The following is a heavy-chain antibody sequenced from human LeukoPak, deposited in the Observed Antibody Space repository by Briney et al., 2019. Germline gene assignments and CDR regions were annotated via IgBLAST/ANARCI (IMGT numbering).Heavy chain of an antibody. Sequence: SETLSLTCAVYGWSFSGYYWSWMRQSPGKGLEWIGEINHSGSTNYNPSLKSRVTVSVDTSKNQFSLKLNSVTAADTAMYYCARRNYDTSGYYSDAFDIWGQGTMVTVSS. CDR1: GWSFSGYY. CDR3: ARRNYDTSGYYSDAFDI. D-gene: IGHD3-22*01. J-gene: IGHJ3*02. CDR2: INHSGST. V-gene: IGHV4-34*01.